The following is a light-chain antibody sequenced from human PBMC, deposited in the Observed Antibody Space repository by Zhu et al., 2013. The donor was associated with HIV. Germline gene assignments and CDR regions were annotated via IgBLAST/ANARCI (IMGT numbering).Light chain of an antibody. J-gene: IGKJ2*01. CDR3: QQYNDWTYT. V-gene: IGKV3-15*01. CDR2: GAS. CDR1: QSVSSN. Sequence: VLTQSPATLSVSPGERVTLSCRASQSVSSNLAWYQQKPGQAPRLLIYGASTRATGITARFSGSGSGTEFTLSISSLQSEDFAVYYCQQYNDWTYTFGQGTKVEI.